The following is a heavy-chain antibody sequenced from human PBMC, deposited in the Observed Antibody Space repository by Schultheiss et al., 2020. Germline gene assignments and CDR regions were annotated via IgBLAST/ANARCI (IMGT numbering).Heavy chain of an antibody. J-gene: IGHJ3*02. V-gene: IGHV4-59*12. D-gene: IGHD2-21*02. CDR2: IYYSGST. CDR3: ARESHIVVVTAIGEGAFDI. CDR1: GGSFSGYY. Sequence: SETLSLTCAVYGGSFSGYYWSWIRQPPGKGLEWIGYIYYSGSTNYNPSLKSRVTMSADTSKNQFSLKLRSVTAADTAVYYCARESHIVVVTAIGEGAFDIWGQGTMVNV.